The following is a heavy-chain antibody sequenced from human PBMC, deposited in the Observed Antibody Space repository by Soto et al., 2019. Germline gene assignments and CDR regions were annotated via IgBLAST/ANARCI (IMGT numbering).Heavy chain of an antibody. J-gene: IGHJ4*02. CDR3: VRDGYYNVDY. Sequence: GGSLRLSCAASGVTFNTHGMHWVRQAPGKGLEWISYISARSNDIQYTESVKGRFTISRDNAENSLYLQMNSLRAEDTALYYCVRDGYYNVDYWGQGTLVTVSS. V-gene: IGHV3-21*05. CDR2: ISARSNDI. CDR1: GVTFNTHG. D-gene: IGHD3-9*01.